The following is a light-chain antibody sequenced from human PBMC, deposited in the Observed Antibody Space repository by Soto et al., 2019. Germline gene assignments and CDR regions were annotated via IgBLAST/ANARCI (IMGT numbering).Light chain of an antibody. V-gene: IGKV3-20*01. CDR2: GAS. J-gene: IGKJ5*01. Sequence: IVMTPSPVTLSVSPVERSTLFCRSSQRVSSGYLAWYQQKPGQAPRLLIYGASNRATDIPDRFSGRGSGTDFTLTISRLEPEDFAVYYCQQYGSSPPSSTFGQGTRLEIK. CDR1: QRVSSGY. CDR3: QQYGSSPPSST.